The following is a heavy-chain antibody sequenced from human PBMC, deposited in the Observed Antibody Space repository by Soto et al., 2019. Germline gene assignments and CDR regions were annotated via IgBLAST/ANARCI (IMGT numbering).Heavy chain of an antibody. CDR3: ARVGGSGTPRGDYGMDV. D-gene: IGHD3-10*01. J-gene: IGHJ6*02. CDR1: GGSISSGGYY. CDR2: IYYSGST. Sequence: QVQLQESGPGLVKPSQTLSLTCTVSGGSISSGGYYWSWVRQHPGKGLEWIGYIYYSGSTYYNPSLKSRVTISVDTSKNQFSLKLSSVTAADTAVYYCARVGGSGTPRGDYGMDVWGQGTTVTVSS. V-gene: IGHV4-31*03.